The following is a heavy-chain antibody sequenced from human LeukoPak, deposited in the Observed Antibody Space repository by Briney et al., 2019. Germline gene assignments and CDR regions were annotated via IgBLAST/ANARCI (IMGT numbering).Heavy chain of an antibody. CDR1: GGSISSGGYY. Sequence: SETLSLTCTVSGGSISSGGYYWSWIRQHPGKGLEWIGYIYYSGSTYYNPSLKSRVTISVDTSKNQFSLKLSSVTAADTAVYYCARGHTMVRGVSSSAPFDYWGQGTLVTVSS. V-gene: IGHV4-31*03. CDR3: ARGHTMVRGVSSSAPFDY. D-gene: IGHD3-10*01. J-gene: IGHJ4*02. CDR2: IYYSGST.